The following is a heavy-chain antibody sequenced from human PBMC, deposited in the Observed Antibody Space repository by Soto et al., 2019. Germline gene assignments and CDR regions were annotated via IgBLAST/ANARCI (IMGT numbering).Heavy chain of an antibody. CDR2: IYYSGST. D-gene: IGHD2-21*01. CDR3: ARGINVFSVVDDNFEY. Sequence: PSSSXSLTCTFAVCSSIIGDYYLSWIRQPPGKGLEWIGYIYYSGSTYYNPSLKSRVTISVDTSKNQFSLKLSSVTAADTAVYYPARGINVFSVVDDNFEYWGQGPLVNV. J-gene: IGHJ4*02. V-gene: IGHV4-30-4*01. CDR1: VCSSIIGDYY.